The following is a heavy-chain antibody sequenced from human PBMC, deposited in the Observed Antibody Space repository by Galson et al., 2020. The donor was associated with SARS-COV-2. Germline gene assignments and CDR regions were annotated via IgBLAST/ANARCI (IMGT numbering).Heavy chain of an antibody. V-gene: IGHV5-10-1*01. CDR3: ARQGDSGSAAVD. D-gene: IGHD1-26*01. CDR1: GSSFTSYW. CDR2: IDPSDSYT. J-gene: IGHJ4*02. Sequence: HGESLKISCKGSGSSFTSYWISWVRQMPGKGLEWMGRIDPSDSYTNYSPSFQGHVTISADKSISTAYLQWSSLKASDTAMYYCARQGDSGSAAVDWGQGTLVTVSS.